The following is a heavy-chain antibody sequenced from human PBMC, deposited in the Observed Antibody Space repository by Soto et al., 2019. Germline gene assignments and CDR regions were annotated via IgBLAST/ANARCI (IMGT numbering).Heavy chain of an antibody. J-gene: IGHJ4*02. CDR2: IYCDDDK. D-gene: IGHD6-19*01. CDR3: AHIVVAGLGYYFDY. V-gene: IGHV2-5*02. Sequence: QITLKESGPTLVKPTQTLTLTCTFSGFSLSSTRMAVGWIRQPPGKALEWLALIYCDDDKRYSPFLKSRLTITKHTSKNQVVLTMSTMDPVDTARYYCAHIVVAGLGYYFDYWGQGTLVTVSS. CDR1: GFSLSSTRMA.